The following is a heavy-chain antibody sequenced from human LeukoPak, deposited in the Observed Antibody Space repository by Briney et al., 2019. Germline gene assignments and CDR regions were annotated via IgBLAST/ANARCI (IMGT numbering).Heavy chain of an antibody. CDR2: MYYSGST. CDR1: GGSISSYY. V-gene: IGHV4-59*01. Sequence: PSETLSLTCTVSGGSISSYYWSWIRQPPGKGLEWLGYMYYSGSTNYNPSLKSRVTISVDTSKNQFSLKLSSVTAADTAVYYCASLYSGSYDTGSFDYFNYWGQGTLVTVSS. D-gene: IGHD1-26*01. CDR3: ASLYSGSYDTGSFDYFNY. J-gene: IGHJ4*02.